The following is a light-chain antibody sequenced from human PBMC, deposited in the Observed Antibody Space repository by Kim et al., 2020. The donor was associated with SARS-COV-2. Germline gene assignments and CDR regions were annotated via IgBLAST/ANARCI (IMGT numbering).Light chain of an antibody. V-gene: IGKV1-5*03. J-gene: IGKJ5*01. Sequence: DIQMTQSPSTLSASVGDRVTITCRASQSFSSWLAWYQQKPGKVPKLLIYKTSILESGVPSRFSGSGSGTEFTLTISSLQPDEFATYYCQQYNNFPITVGQGTRLEIK. CDR2: KTS. CDR3: QQYNNFPIT. CDR1: QSFSSW.